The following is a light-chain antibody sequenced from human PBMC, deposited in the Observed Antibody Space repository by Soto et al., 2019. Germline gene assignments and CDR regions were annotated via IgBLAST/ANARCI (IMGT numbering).Light chain of an antibody. CDR1: SSNIGGNS. CDR2: DDN. V-gene: IGLV1-51*01. Sequence: QSVMTQPPSVSAAPGQKVTISCSGSSSNIGGNSVSWYQQLPGTAPKLLIYDDNKRPSGIPDRFSSSKSGTSATLGITGFQTGDEADYYCGSWDSSLSAYVFVTGTKLTVL. J-gene: IGLJ1*01. CDR3: GSWDSSLSAYV.